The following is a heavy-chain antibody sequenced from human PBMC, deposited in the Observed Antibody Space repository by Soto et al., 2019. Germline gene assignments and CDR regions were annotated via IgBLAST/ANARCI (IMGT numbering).Heavy chain of an antibody. CDR1: GFTFRSFV. D-gene: IGHD3-16*01. V-gene: IGHV3-30*19. CDR3: ARWGTTGGLDV. J-gene: IGHJ4*02. Sequence: QVQLVEAGGGVVQPGTSLRLSGVGSGFTFRSFVIHWVRQAPGKGLEWVALTSYDGSNKYYDDSVKGRFTISRDNSRNTVDLQMDSLRLEDTALYYCARWGTTGGLDVWGQGTLVSVSS. CDR2: TSYDGSNK.